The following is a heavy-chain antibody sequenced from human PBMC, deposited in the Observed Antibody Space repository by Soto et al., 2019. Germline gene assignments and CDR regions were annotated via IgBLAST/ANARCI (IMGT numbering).Heavy chain of an antibody. J-gene: IGHJ6*02. CDR2: IYPDGSE. CDR3: AKAPFSRPPKCFYGIDN. D-gene: IGHD2-2*01. CDR1: GFTVSVNY. Sequence: EVQLVASGGGFTQPGGSLRLSCAASGFTVSVNYLSWVRQAPGKGLDRVSVIYPDGSEYYADSVKGRFTIYRDNYKNTLILQMNSLIADDTAVYYCAKAPFSRPPKCFYGIDNWGQGTTVNVSS. V-gene: IGHV3-53*01.